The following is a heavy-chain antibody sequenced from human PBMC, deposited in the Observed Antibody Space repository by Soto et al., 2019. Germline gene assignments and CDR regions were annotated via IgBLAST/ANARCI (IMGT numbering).Heavy chain of an antibody. CDR3: AREGGYCGGDCYVIVP. CDR1: GGSISSYY. Sequence: ASETLYLTCTVSGGSISSYYWSWIRQPPGKGLEWIGYIYYSGSTYYNPSLKSRVTISVDTSKDQFSLKLSSVTAADTAVYYCAREGGYCGGDCYVIVPWGQGTLVTVS. V-gene: IGHV4-59*12. D-gene: IGHD2-21*02. J-gene: IGHJ5*02. CDR2: IYYSGST.